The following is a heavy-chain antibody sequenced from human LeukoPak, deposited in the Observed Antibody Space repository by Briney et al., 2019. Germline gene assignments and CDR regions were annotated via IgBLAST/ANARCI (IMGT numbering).Heavy chain of an antibody. V-gene: IGHV3-23*01. J-gene: IGHJ4*02. CDR1: GFTFSSYA. D-gene: IGHD4-17*01. Sequence: GGSLRLSCAASGFTFSSYAMSWVRQAPGKGLEWVSAISGSGGSTYYADSVKGRFTIPRDNSKNTLYLQMNSLRAEDTAVYYCAKGGFYGDYPFDYRGQGTLVTVSS. CDR2: ISGSGGST. CDR3: AKGGFYGDYPFDY.